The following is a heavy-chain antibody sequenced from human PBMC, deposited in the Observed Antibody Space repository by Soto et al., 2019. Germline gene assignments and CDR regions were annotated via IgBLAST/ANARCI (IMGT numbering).Heavy chain of an antibody. CDR2: IYYSEST. V-gene: IGHV4-59*01. J-gene: IGHJ4*02. CDR1: GGSISSYY. D-gene: IGHD6-19*01. Sequence: QVQLQESGPGLVKPSETLSLTCTVSGGSISSYYWSWIRQPPGKGLEWIGFIYYSESTNYNPSLQLRVTISVDTSKNQFSLRRTSVTAADTAVYYCARAVEMYASGWYYFDYWGQGTLVTFSS. CDR3: ARAVEMYASGWYYFDY.